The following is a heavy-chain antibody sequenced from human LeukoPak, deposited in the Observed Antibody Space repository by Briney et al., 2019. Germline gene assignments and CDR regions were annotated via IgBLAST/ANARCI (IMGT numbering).Heavy chain of an antibody. D-gene: IGHD3-22*01. CDR3: AKESRYYDRSGLTSFDY. Sequence: GGSLRLSCAASGFTFSNDSMNWVRQAPGKGLEWVSSISSSSSYIYYADSVKGRFTISRDNAKNSLYLQMNSLRAEDTAVYYCAKESRYYDRSGLTSFDYWGQGTLVTVSS. CDR1: GFTFSNDS. CDR2: ISSSSSYI. V-gene: IGHV3-21*01. J-gene: IGHJ4*02.